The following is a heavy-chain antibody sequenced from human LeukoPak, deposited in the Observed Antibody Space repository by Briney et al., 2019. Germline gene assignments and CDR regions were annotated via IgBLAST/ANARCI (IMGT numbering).Heavy chain of an antibody. CDR3: AELGITMIGGV. V-gene: IGHV3-21*01. D-gene: IGHD3-10*02. J-gene: IGHJ6*04. CDR1: GFTFSNYS. Sequence: GGSLRLSCAASGFTFSNYSMNWVRQAPGKGLEWVSSISSSSYIYYADSVKGRFTISRDNAKNSLYLQMNSLRAEDTAVYYCAELGITMIGGVWGKGTTVTISS. CDR2: ISSSSYI.